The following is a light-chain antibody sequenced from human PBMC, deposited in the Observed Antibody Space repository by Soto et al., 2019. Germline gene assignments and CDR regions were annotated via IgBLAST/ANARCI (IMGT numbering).Light chain of an antibody. CDR2: YDS. J-gene: IGLJ1*01. CDR1: NIGNKR. Sequence: SYELTQSPSVSVAPEKTATITCGGNNIGNKRVHWYRQKPGQAPVLLISYDSDRPSGIPERFSGYNAGNTATLTISRVEAGDEADYYYHVWDIMTDNYVFGSGTKLTVL. CDR3: HVWDIMTDNYV. V-gene: IGLV3-21*04.